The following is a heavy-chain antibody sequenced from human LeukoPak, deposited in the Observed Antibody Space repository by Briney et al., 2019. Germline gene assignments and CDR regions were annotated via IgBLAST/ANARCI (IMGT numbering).Heavy chain of an antibody. CDR3: AREIVVVTAPYYYGMDV. CDR1: GFTFSDYY. V-gene: IGHV3-11*01. Sequence: GGSLRLSCAASGFTFSDYYMSWIRQAPGKGLEWVSYISSSGSTIYYADSVKGRFTISRDNAKNSLYLQMNSLRAEDTAVYYCAREIVVVTAPYYYGMDVWGQGTTVTVSS. D-gene: IGHD2-21*02. J-gene: IGHJ6*02. CDR2: ISSSGSTI.